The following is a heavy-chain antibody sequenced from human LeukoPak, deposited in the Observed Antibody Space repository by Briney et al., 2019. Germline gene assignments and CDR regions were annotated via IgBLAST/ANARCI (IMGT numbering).Heavy chain of an antibody. J-gene: IGHJ4*02. CDR3: ARDLGTYGDYDY. V-gene: IGHV1-18*01. Sequence: GASVKVSCKASGGTFSSYAISWVRQAPGQGLEWMGWISAYNGNTNYAQKLQGRVTMTTDTSTSTAYMELRSLRSDDTAVYYCARDLGTYGDYDYWGQGTLVTVSS. CDR1: GGTFSSYA. D-gene: IGHD4-17*01. CDR2: ISAYNGNT.